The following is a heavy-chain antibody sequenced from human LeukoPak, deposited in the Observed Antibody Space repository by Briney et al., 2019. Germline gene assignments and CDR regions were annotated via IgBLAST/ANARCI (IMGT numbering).Heavy chain of an antibody. CDR3: ARARSGSYYWAAFDI. V-gene: IGHV3-9*01. J-gene: IGHJ3*02. CDR1: GFTFDDYA. CDR2: ISWNSGSI. Sequence: GGSLRLSCAASGFTFDDYAMHWVRQAPGKGLEWVSRISWNSGSIGYADSVKGRFTISRDNAKNSLYLQMNSLRAEDTAVYYCARARSGSYYWAAFDIWGQGTMVTVSS. D-gene: IGHD1-26*01.